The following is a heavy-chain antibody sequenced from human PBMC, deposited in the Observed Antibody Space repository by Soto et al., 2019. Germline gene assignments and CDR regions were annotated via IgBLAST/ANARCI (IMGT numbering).Heavy chain of an antibody. CDR1: GYTFTSYY. J-gene: IGHJ4*02. CDR3: AGGTQQLVVVPLYD. D-gene: IGHD6-13*01. V-gene: IGHV1-46*01. Sequence: QVQLVQSGAEVKKPGASVKVSCKASGYTFTSYYMHWVRQAPGQGLEWMGIINPSGGSTSYAQKFQGRGTMTRDTSTSKVYIELSSLRSEDRAVYYCAGGTQQLVVVPLYDWGQGTLVTVSS. CDR2: INPSGGST.